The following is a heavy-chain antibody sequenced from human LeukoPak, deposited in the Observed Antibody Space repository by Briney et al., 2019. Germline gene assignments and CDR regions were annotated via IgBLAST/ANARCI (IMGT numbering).Heavy chain of an antibody. Sequence: GGSLRLSCAASGFTFSSYAMSWVRQATGKGLEWVSAISGSGGSTYYADSVNGRFTISRDNSKNTLDLQKNSRRAEDTAVYDCAKDFDYGDSFDYWGQGTLVTVSS. D-gene: IGHD4-17*01. CDR2: ISGSGGST. V-gene: IGHV3-23*01. J-gene: IGHJ4*02. CDR1: GFTFSSYA. CDR3: AKDFDYGDSFDY.